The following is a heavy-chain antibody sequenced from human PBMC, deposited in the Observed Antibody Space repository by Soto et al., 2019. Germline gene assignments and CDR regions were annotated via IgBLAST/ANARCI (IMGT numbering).Heavy chain of an antibody. CDR1: GFIFGSYA. Sequence: XESLRLSCAASGFIFGSYALSWVRQAPGKGLEWVSTISGSDGKTFYADSVKGRFSISRDTSQSTLYLQMNSLRADDTDMYYCARWSYLDYWGQGTRVTVSS. D-gene: IGHD3-3*01. CDR3: ARWSYLDY. CDR2: ISGSDGKT. J-gene: IGHJ4*02. V-gene: IGHV3-23*01.